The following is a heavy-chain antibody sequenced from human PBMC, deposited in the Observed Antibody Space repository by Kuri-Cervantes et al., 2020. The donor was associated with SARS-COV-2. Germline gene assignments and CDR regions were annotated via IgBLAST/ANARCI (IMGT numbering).Heavy chain of an antibody. CDR1: GGSFSGYY. CDR2: INHSGST. CDR3: ARGPGNWGGFDY. Sequence: SETLSLTCAVYGGSFSGYYWSWIRQPPGKGLEWIGEINHSGSTNYNPSLKSRVTISVDTSKNQFSLKLSSVTAADTAVYYCARGPGNWGGFDYWGQGTPVTVSS. D-gene: IGHD7-27*01. J-gene: IGHJ4*02. V-gene: IGHV4-34*01.